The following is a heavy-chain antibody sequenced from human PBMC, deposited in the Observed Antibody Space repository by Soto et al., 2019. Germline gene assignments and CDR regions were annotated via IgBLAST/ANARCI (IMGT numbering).Heavy chain of an antibody. Sequence: SETLSLTCTVSGGSINSGGYYWSWIRQHPGKGPEWIGYIYYSGNTYYNPSLKSRATISVDTSENQFSLRLTSVTAADTAVYYCASQPPSSYYDFWSGYYNALYSPDYWGQGTLVTVSS. CDR1: GGSINSGGYY. CDR2: IYYSGNT. V-gene: IGHV4-31*03. J-gene: IGHJ4*02. D-gene: IGHD3-3*01. CDR3: ASQPPSSYYDFWSGYYNALYSPDY.